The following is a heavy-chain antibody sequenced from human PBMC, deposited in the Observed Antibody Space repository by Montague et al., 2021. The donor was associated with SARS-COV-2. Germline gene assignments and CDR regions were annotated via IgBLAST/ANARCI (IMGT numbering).Heavy chain of an antibody. Sequence: SETLSLTCTVSGGSISSYYWSWIRQPPGKGLEWFGYIYYSGSINYNPSLKSRVTISVDTSKNQFSLKLSSVTAADTAVYYCARRALGYCSGGSCYSGFDYWGQGTLVTVSS. D-gene: IGHD2-15*01. CDR1: GGSISSYY. J-gene: IGHJ4*02. CDR2: IYYSGSI. CDR3: ARRALGYCSGGSCYSGFDY. V-gene: IGHV4-59*08.